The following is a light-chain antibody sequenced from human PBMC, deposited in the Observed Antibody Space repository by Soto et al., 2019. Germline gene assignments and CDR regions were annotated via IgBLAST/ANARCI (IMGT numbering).Light chain of an antibody. CDR2: LGS. CDR1: QSLLHSNGYNY. V-gene: IGKV2-28*01. J-gene: IGKJ1*01. CDR3: FQALQTPRT. Sequence: DIVMTQSPLSLPVTPGEPASISCRSSQSLLHSNGYNYLDWYLQKPGQSPQLLIYLGSTRASGVPDRFSGSGSGTDVTLKISRVEAEDVGVYFCFQALQTPRTFGQGTKVEIK.